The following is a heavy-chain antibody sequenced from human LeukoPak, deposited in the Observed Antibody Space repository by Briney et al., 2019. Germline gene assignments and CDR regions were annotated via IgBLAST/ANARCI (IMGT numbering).Heavy chain of an antibody. V-gene: IGHV4-59*01. J-gene: IGHJ5*02. Sequence: SETLSLTCTVSGGSISSYYWSWIRQPPGKGLEWIGYIYYSGSTNYNPSLKSRVTVSVDTSKNQFSLKLSSVTAADSAVYYCARGPSGSYYDILTGYYTGNWFDPWGQGTLVTVSS. CDR2: IYYSGST. CDR3: ARGPSGSYYDILTGYYTGNWFDP. CDR1: GGSISSYY. D-gene: IGHD3-9*01.